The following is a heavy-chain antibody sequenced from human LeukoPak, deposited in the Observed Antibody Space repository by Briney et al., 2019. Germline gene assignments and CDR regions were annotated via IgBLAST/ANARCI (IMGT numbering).Heavy chain of an antibody. V-gene: IGHV1-18*01. CDR3: ARDFRNFDWLLETNWFDT. J-gene: IGHJ5*02. D-gene: IGHD3-9*01. Sequence: ASVNVSCKASGYTFTSYGISWVRQAPGQGLEWMGWISAYNGNTNYAQKLRGRVTMTTDTSTSTASMELRSLRSEDPAVYYCARDFRNFDWLLETNWFDTWGPGNLLTVSS. CDR2: ISAYNGNT. CDR1: GYTFTSYG.